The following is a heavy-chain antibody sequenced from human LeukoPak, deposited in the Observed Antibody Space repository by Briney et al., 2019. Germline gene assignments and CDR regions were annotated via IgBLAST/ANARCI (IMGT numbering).Heavy chain of an antibody. D-gene: IGHD4-23*01. CDR1: GFTFSSYA. CDR2: ITGSGSRT. Sequence: GGSLRLSCAVSGFTFSSYAMNWVRQAPGKGLEWVSVITGSGSRTYYADSVKGRFTISRDNSRNTLFLQMSSLRGEDTAVYYCAKSRLVVTAFDYWGQGTLVTVSS. J-gene: IGHJ4*02. CDR3: AKSRLVVTAFDY. V-gene: IGHV3-23*01.